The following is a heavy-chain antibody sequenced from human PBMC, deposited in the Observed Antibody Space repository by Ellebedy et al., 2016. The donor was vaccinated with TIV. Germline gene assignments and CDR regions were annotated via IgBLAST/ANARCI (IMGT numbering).Heavy chain of an antibody. D-gene: IGHD5-12*01. J-gene: IGHJ3*02. CDR2: ISFDGNKE. Sequence: GGSLRLSCSASGFTFSSNALHWVRQAPGKGLEWVAVISFDGNKEYYVDSVKGRFTISRDNSKNTLTLHMNRLRAEDTAVYYCAKLSQPQLLPDYRHAFDIWGQGTMVTVSS. CDR3: AKLSQPQLLPDYRHAFDI. V-gene: IGHV3-30*07. CDR1: GFTFSSNA.